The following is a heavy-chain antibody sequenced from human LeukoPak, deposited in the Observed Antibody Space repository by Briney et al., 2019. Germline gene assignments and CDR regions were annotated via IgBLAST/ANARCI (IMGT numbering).Heavy chain of an antibody. CDR1: GFTFSSYG. CDR3: AKDSSSGWNSWGSLDY. Sequence: GGSLRLSCAASGFTFSSYGMHWVRQAPGKGLEWVSGISGTGGGTYYADSVKGRFTISRDNSKNTLYLQMNSLRAEDTAVYYCAKDSSSGWNSWGSLDYWGQGTLVTVSS. V-gene: IGHV3-23*01. D-gene: IGHD6-19*01. J-gene: IGHJ4*02. CDR2: ISGTGGGT.